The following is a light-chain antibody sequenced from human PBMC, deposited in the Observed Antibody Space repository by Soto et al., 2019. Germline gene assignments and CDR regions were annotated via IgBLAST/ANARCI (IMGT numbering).Light chain of an antibody. CDR2: DAS. CDR3: QQYSSSRT. Sequence: ESVLTQSPGTLSLTQGERATLSCRASQSVSSNYLAWYQQKPGQAPRLLMYDASSRATGIPDRFSGSGSGTDFTLTISRLEPEDFAVYYCQQYSSSRTFGQGTKV. J-gene: IGKJ1*01. CDR1: QSVSSNY. V-gene: IGKV3-20*01.